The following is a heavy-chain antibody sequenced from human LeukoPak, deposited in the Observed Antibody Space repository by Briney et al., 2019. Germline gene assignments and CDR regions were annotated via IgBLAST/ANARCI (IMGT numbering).Heavy chain of an antibody. CDR3: AKDLPPGYYYDSSGPPLDY. V-gene: IGHV3-30*18. J-gene: IGHJ4*02. D-gene: IGHD3-22*01. CDR1: GFTFSSYG. CDR2: ISYDGSNK. Sequence: PGGSLRLSCAASGFTFSSYGMHWVRQAPGKGLEWVAVISYDGSNKYYADSVKGRFTISRDNSKNTLYLQMNSLRAEDTAVYYCAKDLPPGYYYDSSGPPLDYWGQGTLVTVSS.